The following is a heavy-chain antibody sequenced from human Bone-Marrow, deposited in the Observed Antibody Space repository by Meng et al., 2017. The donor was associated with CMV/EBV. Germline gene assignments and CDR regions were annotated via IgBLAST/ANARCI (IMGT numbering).Heavy chain of an antibody. D-gene: IGHD1-26*01. CDR3: AKPIGGSYLHFDY. Sequence: GGSLRLSCAASGFTFDTYSMNWVRQAPGKGLEWVSSISATGSYIHYADSLKGRFTISRDNAKNSLSLQLNSLRAEDTAVYYCAKPIGGSYLHFDYWGQGTLVTVSS. J-gene: IGHJ4*02. CDR2: ISATGSYI. V-gene: IGHV3-21*04. CDR1: GFTFDTYS.